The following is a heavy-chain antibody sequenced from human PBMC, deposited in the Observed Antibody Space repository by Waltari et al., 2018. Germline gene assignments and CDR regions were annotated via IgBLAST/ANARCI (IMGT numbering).Heavy chain of an antibody. CDR2: INHSGST. D-gene: IGHD3-10*01. Sequence: QVQLQQWGAGLLKPSETLSLTCAVYGGSFSGYYCRWLLQPPGKGLDWMGEINHSGSTNYNPSLKSRVTISVDTSKNQFSLKLSSVTAADTAVYYCARKGSYYGSGTFDYWGQGTLVTVSS. V-gene: IGHV4-34*01. CDR3: ARKGSYYGSGTFDY. CDR1: GGSFSGYY. J-gene: IGHJ4*02.